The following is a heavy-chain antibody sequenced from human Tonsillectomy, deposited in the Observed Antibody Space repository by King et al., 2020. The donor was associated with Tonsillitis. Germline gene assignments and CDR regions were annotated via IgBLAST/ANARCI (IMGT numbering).Heavy chain of an antibody. J-gene: IGHJ4*02. CDR2: ISYDGSNK. CDR3: AKIGRYYDSSGYYYGLMPTLKNLFDY. V-gene: IGHV3-30*18. Sequence: VQLVESGGGVVQPGRSLRLSCAASGFTFSSYGMHWVRQAPGKGLEWVAVISYDGSNKYYADSVKGRFTISRDNSKNTLYLQMNSLRAEDTAVYYCAKIGRYYDSSGYYYGLMPTLKNLFDYWGQGTLVTVSS. D-gene: IGHD3-22*01. CDR1: GFTFSSYG.